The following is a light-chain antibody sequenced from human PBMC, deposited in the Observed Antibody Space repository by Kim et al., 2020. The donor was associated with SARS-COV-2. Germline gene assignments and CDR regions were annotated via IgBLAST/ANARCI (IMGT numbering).Light chain of an antibody. CDR1: RSVSSY. V-gene: IGKV3-11*01. J-gene: IGKJ1*01. CDR2: DAS. CDR3: QQRSNWPWT. Sequence: EIVLTQSPATLSLSPGERATLSCRASRSVSSYFAWYQQKPGQAPRLLIYDASNRATGIPARFSGSGSGTDFTLTISSLEPEGFAVYYCQQRSNWPWTFGQGTKVDIK.